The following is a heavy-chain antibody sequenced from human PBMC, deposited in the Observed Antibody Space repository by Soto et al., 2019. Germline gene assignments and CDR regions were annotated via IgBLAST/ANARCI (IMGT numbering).Heavy chain of an antibody. CDR3: ARLGYCSSTSCYVSILDY. CDR2: IYYSGST. J-gene: IGHJ4*02. Sequence: SETLSLTCTVSGGSISSYYWSWIRQPPGKGLEWIGYIYYSGSTNYNPSLKSRVTISVDTSKNQFSLKLSSVTAADTAVYYCARLGYCSSTSCYVSILDYWGQGTLVTVPS. V-gene: IGHV4-59*01. D-gene: IGHD2-2*01. CDR1: GGSISSYY.